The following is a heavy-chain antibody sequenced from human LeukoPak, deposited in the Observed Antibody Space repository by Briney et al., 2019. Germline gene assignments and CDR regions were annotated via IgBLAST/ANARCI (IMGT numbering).Heavy chain of an antibody. D-gene: IGHD6-19*01. J-gene: IGHJ6*02. CDR3: ARGPKTYSSGWSPSGYYYGMDV. Sequence: ASVKASCKASGYTFTSYDINWVRQATGQGLEWMGWMNPNSGNTGYAQKFQGRVTMTRNTSISTAYMELSSLRSEDTAVYYCARGPKTYSSGWSPSGYYYGMDVWGQGTTVTVSS. CDR1: GYTFTSYD. V-gene: IGHV1-8*01. CDR2: MNPNSGNT.